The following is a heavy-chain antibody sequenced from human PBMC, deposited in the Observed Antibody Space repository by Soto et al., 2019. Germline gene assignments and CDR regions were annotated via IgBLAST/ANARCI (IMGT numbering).Heavy chain of an antibody. CDR3: ARDLRRYFDWLPTPYYYYGMDV. CDR2: INSDGSST. Sequence: PGGSLRLSCAASGFTFSSYWMHWVRQAPGKGLVWVSRINSDGSSTSYADSVKGRFTISRDNAKNTLYLQMNSLRAEDTAVYYCARDLRRYFDWLPTPYYYYGMDVWGQGTTVTVSS. D-gene: IGHD3-9*01. CDR1: GFTFSSYW. V-gene: IGHV3-74*01. J-gene: IGHJ6*02.